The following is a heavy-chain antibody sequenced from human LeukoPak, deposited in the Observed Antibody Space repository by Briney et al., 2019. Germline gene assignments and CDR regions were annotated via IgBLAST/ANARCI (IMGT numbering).Heavy chain of an antibody. J-gene: IGHJ5*02. Sequence: ASVKVSCKASGYTFTSYGISWVRQAPGLGLEWMGWISAYNGNTNYAQKLQGRVTITTDTSTSTAYMELRSLRSDDTAVYYCAREKNHRLVREFGWFDPWGQGTLVTVSS. CDR3: AREKNHRLVREFGWFDP. CDR1: GYTFTSYG. D-gene: IGHD3-10*01. V-gene: IGHV1-18*01. CDR2: ISAYNGNT.